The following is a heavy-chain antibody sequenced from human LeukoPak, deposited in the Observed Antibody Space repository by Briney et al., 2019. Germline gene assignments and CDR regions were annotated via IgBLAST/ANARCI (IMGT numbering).Heavy chain of an antibody. J-gene: IGHJ5*02. CDR3: ARERSRAQLLPNWFDP. D-gene: IGHD2-2*01. Sequence: ASVKVSCKASGYTFTSYGISWVRQAPGQGLEWMGWISAYNGNTNYAQKLQGRVTMTTDTSTSTAYMELRSLRSDDTAVYYCARERSRAQLLPNWFDPWGQGTLVTVSS. V-gene: IGHV1-18*01. CDR2: ISAYNGNT. CDR1: GYTFTSYG.